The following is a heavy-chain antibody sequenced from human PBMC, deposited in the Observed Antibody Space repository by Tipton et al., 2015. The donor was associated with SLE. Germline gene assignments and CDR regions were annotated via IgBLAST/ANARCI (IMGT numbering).Heavy chain of an antibody. CDR2: ISGYNGNT. V-gene: IGHV1-18*01. Sequence: QLVQSGAEVKKPGASVKVSCKASGYTFTSYSISWVRQAPGQGLEWMGWISGYNGNTNYAQKFQGRVTITADESTSTAYMELSSLRSEDTAVYYCATNMVRGQYYFDYWGQGTLVTVSS. CDR1: GYTFTSYS. CDR3: ATNMVRGQYYFDY. D-gene: IGHD3-10*01. J-gene: IGHJ4*02.